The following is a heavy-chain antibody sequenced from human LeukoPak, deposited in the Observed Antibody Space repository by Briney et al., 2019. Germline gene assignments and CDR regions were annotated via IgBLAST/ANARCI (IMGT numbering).Heavy chain of an antibody. CDR3: ARDYYDSSGYTYYMDV. CDR2: IYTSGST. Sequence: SETLSLTCTVSGGSISSYYWSWIRQPAGKGLEWIGRIYTSGSTNYNPSLKRGVTISVETSKTHFSLKLGSVTAADTAVYYCARDYYDSSGYTYYMDVWAKGTTVTVSS. V-gene: IGHV4-4*07. D-gene: IGHD3-22*01. CDR1: GGSISSYY. J-gene: IGHJ6*03.